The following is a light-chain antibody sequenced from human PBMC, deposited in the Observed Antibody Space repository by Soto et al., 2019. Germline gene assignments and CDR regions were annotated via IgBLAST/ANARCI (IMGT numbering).Light chain of an antibody. CDR3: ATWDDSLNGVV. CDR2: SND. Sequence: QSVLTQPPSVSGAPGQRVSISCSGGSSNIGTNTVNWYQHLPGTAPKLLIFSNDERPSGVPDRFSGSKSGTSASLAISGLQSDDEADYYCATWDDSLNGVVFGGGTQLTVL. CDR1: SSNIGTNT. J-gene: IGLJ2*01. V-gene: IGLV1-44*01.